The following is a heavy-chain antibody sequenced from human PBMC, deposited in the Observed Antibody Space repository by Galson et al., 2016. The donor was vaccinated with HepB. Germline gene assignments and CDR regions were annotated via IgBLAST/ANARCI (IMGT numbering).Heavy chain of an antibody. CDR2: IPLDGSNK. CDR3: AKDPYYGSDRGYGMDV. J-gene: IGHJ6*02. CDR1: GFRFGSYG. V-gene: IGHV3-30*18. Sequence: SLRLSCAASGFRFGSYGMHWVRQAPGKGLEWVAYIPLDGSNKYYRDSVKGRFTISRDNSKNTVYLQMNSLRAEDTAVYYCAKDPYYGSDRGYGMDVWGQGTTVTDSS. D-gene: IGHD3-10*01.